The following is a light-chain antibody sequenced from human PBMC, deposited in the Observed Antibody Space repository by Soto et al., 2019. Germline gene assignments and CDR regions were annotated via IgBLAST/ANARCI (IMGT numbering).Light chain of an antibody. Sequence: QSALTQPPSASGSPGQSVTISCIGTSSDVRPYTSFPWYQQNPCTVPKLMIYELSKRPSGVPDRFSASKSGNTASLTVSRLQAEDEADYYCSSHGGSNNFYVFGTGTKVTVL. CDR2: ELS. J-gene: IGLJ1*01. CDR3: SSHGGSNNFYV. CDR1: SSDVRPYTS. V-gene: IGLV2-8*01.